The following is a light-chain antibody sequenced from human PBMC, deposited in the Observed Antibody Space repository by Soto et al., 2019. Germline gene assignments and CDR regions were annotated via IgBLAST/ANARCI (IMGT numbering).Light chain of an antibody. J-gene: IGKJ5*01. CDR3: QQYDSLPLT. CDR2: AAS. CDR1: QSISSY. V-gene: IGKV1-39*01. Sequence: DIQMTQSPSSLSASVGDRVTITCRASQSISSYLNWYQQKPGKAPKLLIYAASSLQTGVPSRFSGSGSGTDFSLTISSLQPEDIATYYCQQYDSLPLTFGQGTRLEIK.